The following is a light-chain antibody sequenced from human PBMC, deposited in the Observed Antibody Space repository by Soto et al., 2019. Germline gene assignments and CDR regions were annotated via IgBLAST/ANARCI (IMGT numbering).Light chain of an antibody. CDR1: KSVSTN. CDR2: GAS. J-gene: IGKJ4*01. CDR3: QLYTNWPRIT. Sequence: EIVMTQSPVTLSVAPGERATLSCRASKSVSTNLAWYQQKPGQAPRLLIYGASTRATGVPARFTGSESGTEFTLTIRSMQPEDFAVYYCQLYTNWPRITVGGGTKVAI. V-gene: IGKV3-15*01.